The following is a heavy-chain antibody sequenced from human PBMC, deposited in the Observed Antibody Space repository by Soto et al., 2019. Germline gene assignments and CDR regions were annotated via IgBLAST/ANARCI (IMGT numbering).Heavy chain of an antibody. CDR1: GFPFSSYG. Sequence: EVQVLESGGGLVQPGGSLRLSCAASGFPFSSYGMNWVRQVPGKGLEWVSDISGTDGRTHYADSVKGRFTISRDNSKNTLYLQMNGLRAEDTAVYYCAKNVYYDSSGFNDWWGQGTRVTVSS. CDR3: AKNVYYDSSGFNDW. D-gene: IGHD3-22*01. CDR2: ISGTDGRT. J-gene: IGHJ4*02. V-gene: IGHV3-23*01.